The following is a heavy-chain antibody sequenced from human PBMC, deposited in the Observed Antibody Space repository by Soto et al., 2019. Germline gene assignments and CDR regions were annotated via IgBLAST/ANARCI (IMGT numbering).Heavy chain of an antibody. CDR3: VKDMGYCSGGSCYWGAYFYYYMDV. J-gene: IGHJ6*03. V-gene: IGHV3-30*18. Sequence: QVHLVESGGGVVQPGGSLRLSCAASGFSFNNYGMHWVRQAPGKGLEWVAVILFDGSDNWYADSVKGRFTISRDNSKNTLYLHMSSLTAEDTAVYYCVKDMGYCSGGSCYWGAYFYYYMDVWGKGTTVTVSS. D-gene: IGHD2-15*01. CDR2: ILFDGSDN. CDR1: GFSFNNYG.